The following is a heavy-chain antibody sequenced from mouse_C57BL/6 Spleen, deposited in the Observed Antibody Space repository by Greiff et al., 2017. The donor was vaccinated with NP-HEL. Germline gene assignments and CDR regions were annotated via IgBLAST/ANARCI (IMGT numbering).Heavy chain of an antibody. D-gene: IGHD1-1*01. CDR1: GFTFSDYY. V-gene: IGHV5-16*01. J-gene: IGHJ1*03. Sequence: DVKLVESEGGLVQPGSSMKLSCTASGFTFSDYYMAWVRQVPEKGLEWVANINYDGSSTYYLDSLKSRFIISRDNAKNILYLQMSSLKSEDTATYYCAREEGLLLRSYWYFDVWGTGTTVTVSS. CDR2: INYDGSST. CDR3: AREEGLLLRSYWYFDV.